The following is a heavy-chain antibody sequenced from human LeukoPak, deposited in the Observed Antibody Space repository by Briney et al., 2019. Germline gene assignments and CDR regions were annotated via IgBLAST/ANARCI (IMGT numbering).Heavy chain of an antibody. V-gene: IGHV3-48*03. CDR2: ISSTGSTI. D-gene: IGHD1-1*01. J-gene: IGHJ3*02. CDR1: GFTFSSYE. CDR3: ARDHWNHIRGSFDI. Sequence: GGSLRLSCAASGFTFSSYEMNWVRQAPGKGLEWVSYISSTGSTIYYADSVKGRFTISRDNAKNSLYLQMNSLRAEDTAVYYCARDHWNHIRGSFDIWGQGTMVTVSS.